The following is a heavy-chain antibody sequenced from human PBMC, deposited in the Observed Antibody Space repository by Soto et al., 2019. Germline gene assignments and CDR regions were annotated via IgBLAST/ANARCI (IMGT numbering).Heavy chain of an antibody. J-gene: IGHJ4*02. CDR2: IYSGGST. V-gene: IGHV3-66*01. Sequence: EVQLVESGGGLVQPGGSLRLSCAASGFTVSTKYMSWVRQAPGKGLEWVSVIYSGGSTFYADSVRGRFTISRDNSKNTVNLQMYSLRAEDMAVYYCARDPWAADYWGQGTLVTVSS. CDR3: ARDPWAADY. D-gene: IGHD3-16*01. CDR1: GFTVSTKY.